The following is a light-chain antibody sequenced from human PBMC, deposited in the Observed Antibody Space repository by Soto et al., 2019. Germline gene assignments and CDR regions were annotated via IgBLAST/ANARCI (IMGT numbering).Light chain of an antibody. CDR3: QNYNQYSRT. CDR1: QSISGW. J-gene: IGKJ1*01. V-gene: IGKV1-5*01. Sequence: DIQMTQSPSTLSASVGDRVTITCRASQSISGWLAWYQQKQGKAPKLXIYNASSLKSGVPSRFSGSGFGTELTITISSLQPDDFETYYCQNYNQYSRTFGQGTKVDIK. CDR2: NAS.